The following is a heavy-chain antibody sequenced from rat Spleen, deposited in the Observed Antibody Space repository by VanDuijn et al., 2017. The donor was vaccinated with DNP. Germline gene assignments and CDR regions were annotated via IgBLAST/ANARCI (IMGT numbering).Heavy chain of an antibody. CDR1: RFTFNNYW. CDR3: VRVRSTGIDYGLDA. V-gene: IGHV5-31*01. D-gene: IGHD1-9*01. J-gene: IGHJ4*01. CDR2: IPSRGGST. Sequence: EVQLVESGGGLVQPGRSLKLSCVASRFTFNNYWMTWFRQLPGKGLEWVASIPSRGGSTYYTDSVKGRFTISRDNAKNTLYLQMNSLRSEDTATYYCVRVRSTGIDYGLDAWGQGTSVTVSS.